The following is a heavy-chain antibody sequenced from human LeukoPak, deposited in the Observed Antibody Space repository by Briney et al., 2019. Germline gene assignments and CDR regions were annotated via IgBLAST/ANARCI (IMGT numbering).Heavy chain of an antibody. CDR1: GYTFTGYY. D-gene: IGHD3-3*01. CDR2: MNPNSGNT. CDR3: ARTGRITIFGVVISGPTYYMDV. Sequence: ASVKVSCKASGYTFTGYYMHWVRQAPGQGLEWMGWMNPNSGNTGYAQKFQGRVTMTRNTSISTAYMELGSLRSEDTAVYYCARTGRITIFGVVISGPTYYMDVWGKGTTVTVSS. V-gene: IGHV1-8*02. J-gene: IGHJ6*03.